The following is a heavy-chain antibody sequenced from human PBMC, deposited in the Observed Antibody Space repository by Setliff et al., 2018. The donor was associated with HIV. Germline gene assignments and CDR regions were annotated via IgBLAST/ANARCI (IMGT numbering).Heavy chain of an antibody. Sequence: KPSETLSLTCAVYGESFSRYYFTWIRQHPGKGLEWIGYIYYSGSTDYNPSLKSRVTISVDPSKNQFSLKMNSVTAADTAVYYCARASYSYDSTGYLYWGQGTLVTVPQ. J-gene: IGHJ4*02. CDR3: ARASYSYDSTGYLY. CDR2: IYYSGST. CDR1: GESFSRYY. V-gene: IGHV4-31*11. D-gene: IGHD3-22*01.